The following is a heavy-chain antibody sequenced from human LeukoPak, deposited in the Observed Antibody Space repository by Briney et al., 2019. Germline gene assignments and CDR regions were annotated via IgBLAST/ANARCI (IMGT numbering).Heavy chain of an antibody. Sequence: PGGSLRLSCAASGFTFSTYSMNWVRQAPGRGLVWVSSISSSSAYIYCADSEKGRFTISRDNAKNSLYLQMNSLRVEDTAVYYCARGPRNSSSYQYFQHWGQGTLVTVSS. V-gene: IGHV3-21*01. D-gene: IGHD6-13*01. CDR1: GFTFSTYS. CDR3: ARGPRNSSSYQYFQH. J-gene: IGHJ1*01. CDR2: ISSSSAYI.